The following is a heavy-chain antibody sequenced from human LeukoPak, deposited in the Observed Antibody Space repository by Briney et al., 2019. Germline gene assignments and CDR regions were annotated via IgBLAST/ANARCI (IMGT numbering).Heavy chain of an antibody. CDR1: GVTFSSYA. J-gene: IGHJ4*02. Sequence: QPGGSLRLSCAASGVTFSSYAMSWVRQAPGKGLEWVSSIGGSGADTYYADSVRGRVTITRDNSKSTLYLQMNSLRAEDTAVYYCATSPFDYWGQGTPLTVSS. CDR2: IGGSGADT. CDR3: ATSPFDY. V-gene: IGHV3-23*01.